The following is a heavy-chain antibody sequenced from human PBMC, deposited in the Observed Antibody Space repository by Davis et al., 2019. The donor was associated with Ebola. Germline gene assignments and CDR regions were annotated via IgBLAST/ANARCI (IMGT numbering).Heavy chain of an antibody. V-gene: IGHV4-4*02. CDR2: IYHSGST. CDR3: ARRGKWELTPVAYFDY. Sequence: SETLSLTCAVSGGSISSSNWWSWVRQPPGKGLEWIGEIYHSGSTNYNPSLKSRVTISVDKSKNPFSLKLSSVTAADTAVYYCARRGKWELTPVAYFDYWGQGTLVTVSS. CDR1: GGSISSSNW. D-gene: IGHD1-26*01. J-gene: IGHJ4*02.